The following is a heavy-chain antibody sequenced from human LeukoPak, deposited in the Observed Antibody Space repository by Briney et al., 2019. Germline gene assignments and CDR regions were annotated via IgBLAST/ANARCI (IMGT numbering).Heavy chain of an antibody. J-gene: IGHJ4*02. CDR3: AKGLSAAGDYYFDY. Sequence: GGSLRLSCAASGFTFSNYAMSWVRQAPGKGLEWLSTISGSGGSTYYADPVKGRFTISRDNSKNTVYLQMKSLRVEATAVYYCAKGLSAAGDYYFDYWGQEALVTVSS. CDR1: GFTFSNYA. CDR2: ISGSGGST. V-gene: IGHV3-23*01. D-gene: IGHD2-21*01.